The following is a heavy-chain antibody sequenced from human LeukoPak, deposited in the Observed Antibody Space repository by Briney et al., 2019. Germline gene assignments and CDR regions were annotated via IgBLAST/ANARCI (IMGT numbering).Heavy chain of an antibody. J-gene: IGHJ4*02. CDR2: IYYSGST. V-gene: IGHV4-59*12. D-gene: IGHD3-10*01. Sequence: PSETLSLTCTVSGGSISSYYWSWIRQPPGKGLEWIGYIYYSGSTNYNPSLKSRVTISVDTSKNQFSLKLSSVTAADTAVYYCAREGDDYGSDSYYYFDYWGQGTLVTVSS. CDR1: GGSISSYY. CDR3: AREGDDYGSDSYYYFDY.